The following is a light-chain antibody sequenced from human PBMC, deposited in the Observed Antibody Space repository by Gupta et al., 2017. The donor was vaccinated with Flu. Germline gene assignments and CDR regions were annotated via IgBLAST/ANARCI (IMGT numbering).Light chain of an antibody. V-gene: IGKV3-20*01. CDR3: QQEGRSPFT. CDR2: GAS. CDR1: QGVRS. Sequence: SPGSVSLSRGERATHSCRDSQGVRSLAWYQQKPGQAPRLLIFGASSRATGIPDRFSGSGSGTDFTLKISRLEPEEAAVYYCQQEGRSPFTFGRGTKVEI. J-gene: IGKJ4*01.